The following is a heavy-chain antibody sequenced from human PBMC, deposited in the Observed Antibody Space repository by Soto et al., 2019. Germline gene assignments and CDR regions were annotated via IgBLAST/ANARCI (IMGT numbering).Heavy chain of an antibody. CDR3: VRGYCTTSPCSGDFQF. V-gene: IGHV1-46*01. CDR1: GYKFTTYF. CDR2: IHPSGDT. Sequence: GASVKVFCKASGYKFTTYFIHWVRQAPGQGLEWMGMIHPSGDTGYAQKFRGRVTMTIDTSTTTASMELRNLTSEDTAVYFSVRGYCTTSPCSGDFQFWGQSTLVTVSS. D-gene: IGHD2-15*01. J-gene: IGHJ1*01.